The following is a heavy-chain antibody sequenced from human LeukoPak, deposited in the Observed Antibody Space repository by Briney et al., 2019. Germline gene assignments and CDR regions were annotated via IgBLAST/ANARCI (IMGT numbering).Heavy chain of an antibody. CDR2: ISSSGSTI. CDR3: ARDTSYYGMDV. D-gene: IGHD3-3*01. J-gene: IGHJ6*02. CDR1: GFTFDDYA. V-gene: IGHV3-11*01. Sequence: GGSLKLSCAASGFTFDDYAMHWVRQAPGKGLEWVSYISSSGSTIYYADSVKGRFTISRDNAKNSLYLQMNSLRAEDTAVYYCARDTSYYGMDVWGQGTTVTVSS.